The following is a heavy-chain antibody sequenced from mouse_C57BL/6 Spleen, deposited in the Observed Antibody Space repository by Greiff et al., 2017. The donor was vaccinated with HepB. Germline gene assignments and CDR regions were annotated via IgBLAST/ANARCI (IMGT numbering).Heavy chain of an antibody. CDR2: IYPGNSDT. CDR1: GYTFTSYW. V-gene: IGHV1-5*01. D-gene: IGHD1-1*01. J-gene: IGHJ2*01. Sequence: EVQLQESGTVLARPGASVKMSCKTSGYTFTSYWMHWVKQRPGQGLEWIGAIYPGNSDTSYNQKFKGKAKLTAVTSASTAYMELSSLTNEGSAVYYCRGYGSSYSYYFDYWGQGTTLTVSS. CDR3: RGYGSSYSYYFDY.